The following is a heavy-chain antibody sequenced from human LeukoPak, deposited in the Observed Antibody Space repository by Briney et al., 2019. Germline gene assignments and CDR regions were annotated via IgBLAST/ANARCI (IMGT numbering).Heavy chain of an antibody. J-gene: IGHJ4*02. CDR3: ARGYCSGGSCARFPDYFDY. V-gene: IGHV3-66*01. D-gene: IGHD2-15*01. Sequence: PGGSLRLSCAASGFTFSSYWMSWVRQAPGKGLEWVSVIYSGGSTNYADSVKGRFTISRDNSKNTLYLQMNTLRAEDTAVYHCARGYCSGGSCARFPDYFDYWGQGTLVTVSS. CDR1: GFTFSSYW. CDR2: IYSGGST.